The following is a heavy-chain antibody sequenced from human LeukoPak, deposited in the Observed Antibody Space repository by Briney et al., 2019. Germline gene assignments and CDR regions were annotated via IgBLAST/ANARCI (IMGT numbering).Heavy chain of an antibody. Sequence: SETLSLTCTVSGGSISIYYWSWIRQPPGKGLEWIGYIYDGGSTNYNPSLKSRVTISVDTSKNQFSLKLSSVTAADTAVYYCARGDNSIAAFDHWGRGALVTVSS. V-gene: IGHV4-59*01. CDR1: GGSISIYY. D-gene: IGHD4-23*01. CDR3: ARGDNSIAAFDH. CDR2: IYDGGST. J-gene: IGHJ5*02.